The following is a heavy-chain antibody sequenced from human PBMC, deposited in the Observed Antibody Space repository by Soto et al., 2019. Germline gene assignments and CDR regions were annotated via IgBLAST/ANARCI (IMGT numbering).Heavy chain of an antibody. V-gene: IGHV3-23*01. Sequence: GGSLRLSCAASGFTFSSYAMSWVRQAPGKGLEWVSAISGSGGSTYYADSLKGRFTISRDNSKNTLYLQMNSLRAEDTAVYYCAKEAYYYDSSGYYYYYYGMDVWGQGTTVTVSS. CDR2: ISGSGGST. CDR1: GFTFSSYA. CDR3: AKEAYYYDSSGYYYYYYGMDV. D-gene: IGHD3-22*01. J-gene: IGHJ6*02.